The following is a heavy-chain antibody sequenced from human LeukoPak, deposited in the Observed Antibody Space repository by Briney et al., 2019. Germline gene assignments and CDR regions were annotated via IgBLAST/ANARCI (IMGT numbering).Heavy chain of an antibody. J-gene: IGHJ4*02. CDR2: ISSSSSYI. CDR3: ARERPNDYGSGSSSFDY. V-gene: IGHV3-21*01. D-gene: IGHD3-10*01. Sequence: GGSLRLSCAASGFTFSSYSMNWVRQAPGKGLEWVSSISSSSSYIYYADSVKGRFAISRDNAKNSLYLQMNSLRAEDTAVYYCARERPNDYGSGSSSFDYWGQGTLVTVSS. CDR1: GFTFSSYS.